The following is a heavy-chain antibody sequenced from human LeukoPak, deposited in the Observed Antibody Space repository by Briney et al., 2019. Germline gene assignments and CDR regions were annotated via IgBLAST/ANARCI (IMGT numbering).Heavy chain of an antibody. Sequence: PGRSLRLSCAASGFTFSDYAMHWVRQAPGKGREWVSGISWNSGSIGYADSVKGRFTISRANAKNSLYLQMNRLRAEDTALYYCAKDIGTAAGTEDYYGMAVWGQRTTVTVSS. CDR1: GFTFSDYA. V-gene: IGHV3-9*01. CDR3: AKDIGTAAGTEDYYGMAV. J-gene: IGHJ6*02. CDR2: ISWNSGSI. D-gene: IGHD6-13*01.